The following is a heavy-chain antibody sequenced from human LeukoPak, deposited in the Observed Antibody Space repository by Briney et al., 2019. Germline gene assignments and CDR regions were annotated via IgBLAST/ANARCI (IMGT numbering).Heavy chain of an antibody. Sequence: GESLKISFEGSGYSFTSYWIGWGRPMPGKGLEWMGIIYPGDSDTRYSPSFQGQVTISADTSISTAYLQCSSLKASDTAMYYCARLYCSSTSCGSPYNWFDPWGQGTLVTVSS. CDR2: IYPGDSDT. CDR1: GYSFTSYW. CDR3: ARLYCSSTSCGSPYNWFDP. V-gene: IGHV5-51*01. J-gene: IGHJ5*02. D-gene: IGHD2-2*01.